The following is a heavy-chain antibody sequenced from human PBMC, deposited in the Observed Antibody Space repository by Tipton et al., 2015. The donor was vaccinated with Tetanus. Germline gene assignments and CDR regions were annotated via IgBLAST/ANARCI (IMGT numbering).Heavy chain of an antibody. V-gene: IGHV4-39*02. CDR3: ARHLYGYWFDP. Sequence: TLSLTCIVSGGSISDKKYYWGWIRQPPGKGLEWIASIYFEGSTYYSPSLKSRLTIDVDTSQNLFSLRLTSVTAADTAVYYCARHLYGYWFDPWGQGALVTVSS. J-gene: IGHJ5*02. CDR2: IYFEGST. D-gene: IGHD2/OR15-2a*01. CDR1: GGSISDKKYY.